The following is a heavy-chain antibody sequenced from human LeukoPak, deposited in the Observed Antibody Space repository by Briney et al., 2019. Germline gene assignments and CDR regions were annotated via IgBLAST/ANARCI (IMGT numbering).Heavy chain of an antibody. CDR3: ARGRRSGSYLGY. J-gene: IGHJ4*02. V-gene: IGHV4-34*01. CDR1: GGSFSGYY. D-gene: IGHD1-26*01. Sequence: SETLSPTCAVYGGSFSGYYWSWIRQPPGKGLEWIGEINHSGSTNYNPSLKSRVTISVDTSKNQFSLKLSSVTAADTAVYYCARGRRSGSYLGYWGQGTLVTVSS. CDR2: INHSGST.